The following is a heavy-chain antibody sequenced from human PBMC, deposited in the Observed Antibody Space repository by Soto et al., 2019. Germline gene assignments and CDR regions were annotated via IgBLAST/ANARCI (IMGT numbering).Heavy chain of an antibody. Sequence: QVQLQESGPGLVKPSETLSLTCTVSGGSISSYYWSWIRQPPGKGLEWIGYIYYSGSTNYHPSLKSRVTISVDTSKNQFSLKLSSVTAADTAVYYCARGNGSAGPWGQGTLVTVSS. J-gene: IGHJ4*02. CDR3: ARGNGSAGP. CDR2: IYYSGST. V-gene: IGHV4-59*01. D-gene: IGHD3-10*01. CDR1: GGSISSYY.